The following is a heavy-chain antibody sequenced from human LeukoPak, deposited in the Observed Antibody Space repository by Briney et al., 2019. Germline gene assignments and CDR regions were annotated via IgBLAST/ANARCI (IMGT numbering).Heavy chain of an antibody. CDR1: GLTFSSYA. J-gene: IGHJ4*02. D-gene: IGHD6-13*01. CDR2: ISYDGSNK. CDR3: ARDGGNGIAAAGREYYFDY. V-gene: IGHV3-30*04. Sequence: GGSLRLSCAASGLTFSSYAMHWVRQAPGKGLEWVAVISYDGSNKYYADSVKGRFTISRDNSKNTLYLQMNSLRAEDTAVYYCARDGGNGIAAAGREYYFDYWGQGTLVTVSS.